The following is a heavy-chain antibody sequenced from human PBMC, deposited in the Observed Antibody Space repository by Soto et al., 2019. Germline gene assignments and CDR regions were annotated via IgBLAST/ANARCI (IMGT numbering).Heavy chain of an antibody. CDR1: GGSINSGAHY. CDR2: IYYSGDT. Sequence: SETLSLTCTVSGGSINSGAHYWSWLRQHPGKGLEWIGYIYYSGDTQYNPSLKSRVTISLDTSKNQFSLKLNSVTAADTAVYYCAKVSSSWYAGFFDLWDQGTLVTVSS. V-gene: IGHV4-31*03. D-gene: IGHD6-13*01. J-gene: IGHJ4*02. CDR3: AKVSSSWYAGFFDL.